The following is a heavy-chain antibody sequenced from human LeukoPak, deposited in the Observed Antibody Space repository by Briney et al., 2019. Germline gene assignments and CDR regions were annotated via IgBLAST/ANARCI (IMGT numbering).Heavy chain of an antibody. V-gene: IGHV3-48*02. Sequence: GGSLRLSCAASGFTFSFYSMNWVRQAPGKGLEWVSYISSSDNTIHYADSVKGRFTISRDNAKNSLYLEMNSLRDEDAAVYYCARVHRGYSYGRLDYWGQGTLVTVSS. CDR2: ISSSDNTI. CDR3: ARVHRGYSYGRLDY. D-gene: IGHD5-18*01. CDR1: GFTFSFYS. J-gene: IGHJ4*02.